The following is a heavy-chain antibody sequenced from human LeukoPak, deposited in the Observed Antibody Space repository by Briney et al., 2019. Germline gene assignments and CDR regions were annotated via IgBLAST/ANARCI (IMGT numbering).Heavy chain of an antibody. V-gene: IGHV5-51*01. Sequence: GESLKISSHGSAYDFAAYCIGWVRQMPGKGREWVGSFNPDDSDTRYSPSSQGQVTISVGKSTSTAYLHWNKLTAADTAFYYWARTSGIYDVPCFDHWGQGTLVTVSS. J-gene: IGHJ4*02. CDR2: FNPDDSDT. D-gene: IGHD3-3*01. CDR3: ARTSGIYDVPCFDH. CDR1: AYDFAAYC.